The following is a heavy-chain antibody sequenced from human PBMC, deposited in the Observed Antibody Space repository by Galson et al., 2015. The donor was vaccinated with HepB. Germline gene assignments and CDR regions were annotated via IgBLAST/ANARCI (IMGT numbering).Heavy chain of an antibody. V-gene: IGHV5-51*01. J-gene: IGHJ2*01. CDR2: IYPGDSDT. CDR1: GYIFTNYW. CDR3: ARRGWGSSFWYFDL. D-gene: IGHD7-27*01. Sequence: QSGAEVKEPGESLKISCKASGYIFTNYWIGWVRHMPGEGLEWMGRIYPGDSDTTYSLSFQGQVTISADKSIGTAYLQWNSLKASDTAIYYCARRGWGSSFWYFDLWGHGTLVTVSS.